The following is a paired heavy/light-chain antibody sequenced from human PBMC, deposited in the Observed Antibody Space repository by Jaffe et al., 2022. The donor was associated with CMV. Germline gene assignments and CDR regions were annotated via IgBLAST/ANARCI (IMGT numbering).Heavy chain of an antibody. V-gene: IGHV3-23*01. CDR2: ISGSGGST. J-gene: IGHJ6*02. CDR1: GFTFSSYA. D-gene: IGHD2-21*02. CDR3: AKFHCGGDCYSYYYYGMDV. Sequence: EVQLLESGGGLVQPGGSLRLSCAASGFTFSSYAMSWVRQAPGKGLEWVSAISGSGGSTYYADSVKGRFTISRDNSKNTLYLQMNSLRAEDTAVYYCAKFHCGGDCYSYYYYGMDVWGQGTTVTVSS.
Light chain of an antibody. J-gene: IGLJ2*01. CDR2: EVS. CDR3: SSYAGSNQFQV. CDR1: SSDVGGYNY. Sequence: QSALTQPPSASGSPGQSVTISCTGTSSDVGGYNYVSWYQQHPGKAPKLMIYEVSKRPSGVPDRFSGSKSGNTASLTVSGLQAEDEADYYCSSYAGSNQFQVFGGGTKLTVL. V-gene: IGLV2-8*01.